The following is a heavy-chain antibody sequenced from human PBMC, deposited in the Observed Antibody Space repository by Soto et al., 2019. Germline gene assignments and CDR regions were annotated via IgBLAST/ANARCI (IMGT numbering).Heavy chain of an antibody. D-gene: IGHD2-2*01. Sequence: GGSLRLSCAASGFTFSSYAMHWVRHATGKGLEWVSAIGTAGDTYYPDSVKGRFTISRENAKNSLYLQMNSLRAGDTAVYYCARVLRDCSNTSCYAWYFDLWGRGTLVTVSS. J-gene: IGHJ2*01. CDR1: GFTFSSYA. V-gene: IGHV3-13*01. CDR2: IGTAGDT. CDR3: ARVLRDCSNTSCYAWYFDL.